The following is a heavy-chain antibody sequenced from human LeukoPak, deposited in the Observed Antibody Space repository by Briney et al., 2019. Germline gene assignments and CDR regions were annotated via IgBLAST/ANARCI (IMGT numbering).Heavy chain of an antibody. J-gene: IGHJ4*02. V-gene: IGHV3-23*01. D-gene: IGHD4-17*01. Sequence: GGSLRLSCAASGFTFSTFAMIWVRQPPGKGLEWVSSIFPSGGEIHYADSVRGRFTISRDNSKSTLSLQMNSLRAEDTAVYYCTKDLTTVTSQGDYWGQGTLVTVSS. CDR3: TKDLTTVTSQGDY. CDR1: GFTFSTFA. CDR2: IFPSGGEI.